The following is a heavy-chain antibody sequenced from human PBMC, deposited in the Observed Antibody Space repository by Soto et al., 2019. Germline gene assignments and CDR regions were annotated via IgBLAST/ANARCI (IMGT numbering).Heavy chain of an antibody. CDR2: VYHTGAT. Sequence: SETLSLTCSVSGASISSSYWSWIRQSPERGLEWIAYVYHTGATNYNPSLKSRVTISLDTSKGQFSLNLTSLTTADTAVYFCARGGNRYSNVASGVGGFDYWGQGSLVTVSS. J-gene: IGHJ4*02. CDR3: ARGGNRYSNVASGVGGFDY. D-gene: IGHD5-12*01. V-gene: IGHV4-59*01. CDR1: GASISSSY.